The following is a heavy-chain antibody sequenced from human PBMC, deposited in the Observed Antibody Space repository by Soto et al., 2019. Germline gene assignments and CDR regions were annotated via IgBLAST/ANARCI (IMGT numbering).Heavy chain of an antibody. V-gene: IGHV3-30-3*01. Sequence: GGSLRLSXAASGFTFSSYAMHWVRQAPGKGLEWVAVISYDGSNKYYADSVKGRFTISRDNSKNTLYLQMNSLRAEDTAVYYCPRGSSWFNYYYYYGMDVWGQGTTVTVSS. CDR2: ISYDGSNK. D-gene: IGHD6-13*01. CDR1: GFTFSSYA. CDR3: PRGSSWFNYYYYYGMDV. J-gene: IGHJ6*02.